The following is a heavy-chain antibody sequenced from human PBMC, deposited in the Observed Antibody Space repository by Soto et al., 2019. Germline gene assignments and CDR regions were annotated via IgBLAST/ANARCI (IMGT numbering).Heavy chain of an antibody. CDR3: TRVNHYYGMDV. CDR1: GFTFGDYA. CDR2: IRSKAYGGTT. J-gene: IGHJ6*02. V-gene: IGHV3-49*03. Sequence: GGSLRLSCTASGFTFGDYAMSWFRQDPGKGLEWVGFIRSKAYGGTTEYAASVKGRFTISRDDSKSIAYLQMNSLKTEDAAVYYCTRVNHYYGMDVWGQGTTVTVSS.